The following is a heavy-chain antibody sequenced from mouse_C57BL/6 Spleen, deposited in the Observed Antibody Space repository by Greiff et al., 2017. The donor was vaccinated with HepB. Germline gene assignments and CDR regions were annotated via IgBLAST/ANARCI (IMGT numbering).Heavy chain of an antibody. CDR2: FHPYNDDT. CDR1: GYTFTTYP. J-gene: IGHJ1*03. D-gene: IGHD1-1*01. CDR3: ARSSHYYGSSHWYFDV. Sequence: VMLVESGAELVKPGASVKMSCKASGYTFTTYPIEWMKQNHGKSLEWIGNFHPYNDDTKYNEKFKGKATLTVEKSSSTVYLELSRLTSDDSAVYYCARSSHYYGSSHWYFDVWGTGTTVTVSS. V-gene: IGHV1-47*01.